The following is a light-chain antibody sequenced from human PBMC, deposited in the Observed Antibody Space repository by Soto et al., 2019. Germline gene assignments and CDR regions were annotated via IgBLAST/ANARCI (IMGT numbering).Light chain of an antibody. J-gene: IGKJ1*01. Sequence: EIVMMQSPATLSVSPGERATLSCRASQSLSSNLAWYQQKLGQAPRLLIYGASTRATGIPARFSGSGSGTEFTLTISSLQSEDFAVYYCQQYDNWPLTWTFGQGTKVDIK. CDR3: QQYDNWPLTWT. CDR2: GAS. V-gene: IGKV3-15*01. CDR1: QSLSSN.